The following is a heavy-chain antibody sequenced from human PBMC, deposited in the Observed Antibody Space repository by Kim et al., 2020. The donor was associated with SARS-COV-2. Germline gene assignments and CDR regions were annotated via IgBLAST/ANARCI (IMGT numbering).Heavy chain of an antibody. Sequence: GGSLRLSCAASGFTFSDYYMSWIRQAPGKGLEWVSYISSSGSTIYYADSVKGRFTISRDNAKNSLYLQMNSLGAEDTAVYYCARYHYGSGIGYYYYYGMDVWGQGTTVTVSS. CDR2: ISSSGSTI. J-gene: IGHJ6*02. CDR3: ARYHYGSGIGYYYYYGMDV. V-gene: IGHV3-11*04. CDR1: GFTFSDYY. D-gene: IGHD3-10*01.